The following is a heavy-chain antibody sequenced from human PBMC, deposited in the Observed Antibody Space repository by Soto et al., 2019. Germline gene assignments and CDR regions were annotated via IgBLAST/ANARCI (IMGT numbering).Heavy chain of an antibody. V-gene: IGHV4-39*01. CDR2: IYYSGST. CDR1: GGSISTSSYY. J-gene: IGHJ4*02. D-gene: IGHD3-22*01. CDR3: ARDYDSSGDY. Sequence: QLQLQESGPGLVKPSETLSLTGTVSGGSISTSSYYWGWIRQPPGKGLEWIGSIYYSGSTYYNPSRQSRVTISVDTSKNQFSLKLSSVTAADTAVYYCARDYDSSGDYWGQGTLVTVSS.